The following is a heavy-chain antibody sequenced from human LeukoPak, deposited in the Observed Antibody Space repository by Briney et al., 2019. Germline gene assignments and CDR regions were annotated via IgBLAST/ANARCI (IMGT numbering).Heavy chain of an antibody. CDR2: IFHSGST. D-gene: IGHD5-18*01. CDR1: GGSISSSNW. Sequence: SGTLSLTCAVSGGSISSSNWWSWVRQPPGKGLEWIGEIFHSGSTYYNPSLKSRVTISVDTSKNQFSLKLSSVTVADTAVYYCARQQARYSYVDDYWGQGTLVTVSS. CDR3: ARQQARYSYVDDY. J-gene: IGHJ4*02. V-gene: IGHV4-4*02.